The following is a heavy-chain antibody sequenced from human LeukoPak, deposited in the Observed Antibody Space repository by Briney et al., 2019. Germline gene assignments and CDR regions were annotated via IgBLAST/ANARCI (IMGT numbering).Heavy chain of an antibody. J-gene: IGHJ4*02. D-gene: IGHD2-15*01. CDR3: ARLCSGGSCYSWVGNY. V-gene: IGHV4-39*01. CDR2: IYYSGST. Sequence: SETLSPTCTVSGGSISSSSYYWGWIRQPPGKGLEWIGSIYYSGSTYYNPSLKSRVPISVDTSKNQFSLKLSSVTAADTAVYYCARLCSGGSCYSWVGNYWGQGTLVTVSS. CDR1: GGSISSSSYY.